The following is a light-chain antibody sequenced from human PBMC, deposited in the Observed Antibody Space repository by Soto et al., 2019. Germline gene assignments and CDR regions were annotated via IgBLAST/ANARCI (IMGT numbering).Light chain of an antibody. CDR1: QSLSSNF. CDR2: DSS. J-gene: IGKJ1*01. CDR3: QQYDSSPWT. Sequence: IVLPQYPDTLSLSPGERATLSCRASQSLSSNFLAWYHQKPGQPPRLLIYDSSTRATGFPDRFSGSGSGTDFTLTIIRLEPEDFAVYYCQQYDSSPWTSGQGTE. V-gene: IGKV3-20*01.